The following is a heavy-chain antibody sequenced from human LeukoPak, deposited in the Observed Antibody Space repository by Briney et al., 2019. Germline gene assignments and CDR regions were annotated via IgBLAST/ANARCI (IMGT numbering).Heavy chain of an antibody. CDR2: IKQDGSEK. Sequence: GGSLRLSCAASGFTFSTYWMSWVRQAPGKGLEWVANIKQDGSEKYYVDSVKGRFTISRDNAKNSLYLQMNSLRAEDTAVYYCAGVFISGIVVVPAAQINYYYYYYMDVWGKGTTVTVSS. CDR1: GFTFSTYW. V-gene: IGHV3-7*01. D-gene: IGHD2-2*01. J-gene: IGHJ6*03. CDR3: AGVFISGIVVVPAAQINYYYYYYMDV.